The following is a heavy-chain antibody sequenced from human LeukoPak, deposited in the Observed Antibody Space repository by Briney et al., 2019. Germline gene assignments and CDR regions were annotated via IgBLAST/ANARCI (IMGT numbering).Heavy chain of an antibody. CDR2: ISYDGINK. D-gene: IGHD5-18*01. V-gene: IGHV3-30*19. CDR3: TRDQGGYNYGTNWYFDL. J-gene: IGHJ2*01. CDR1: GFTFSNYG. Sequence: SGGSLRLSCAPSGFTFSNYGMHWVRQAPGKGLEWVAMISYDGINKYYPDSVKGRFTISRDNSKNTLYLQINSLRAEDTAVYYCTRDQGGYNYGTNWYFDLWGRGTLVTVSS.